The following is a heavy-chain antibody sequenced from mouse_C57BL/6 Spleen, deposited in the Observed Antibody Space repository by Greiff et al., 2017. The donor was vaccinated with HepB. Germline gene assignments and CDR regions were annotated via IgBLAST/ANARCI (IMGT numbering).Heavy chain of an antibody. CDR1: GYTFTSYG. Sequence: VQLQQSGAELARPGASVKLSCKASGYTFTSYGISWVKQRTGQGLEWIGEIYPRSGNNYYNEKFKGKATLTADKSSSTAYMALRSLTSEDSAVYFCARREKVATKEDYWGQGTTLTVSS. J-gene: IGHJ2*01. CDR2: IYPRSGNN. V-gene: IGHV1-81*01. CDR3: ARREKVATKEDY. D-gene: IGHD1-1*01.